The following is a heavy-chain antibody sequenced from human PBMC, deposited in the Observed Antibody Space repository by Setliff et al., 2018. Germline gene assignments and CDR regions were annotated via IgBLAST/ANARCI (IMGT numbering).Heavy chain of an antibody. V-gene: IGHV1-3*01. CDR1: GYTFTGYA. Sequence: ASVKVSCKASGYTFTGYAMHWVRQAPGQRLEWMGWINGGNGNTKYSQKFQGRITITRDTPASTAYMELSSLRSEDTAVYYCARVPVVGATKLYWFDPWGQGTLVTVSS. CDR2: INGGNGNT. CDR3: ARVPVVGATKLYWFDP. J-gene: IGHJ5*02. D-gene: IGHD1-26*01.